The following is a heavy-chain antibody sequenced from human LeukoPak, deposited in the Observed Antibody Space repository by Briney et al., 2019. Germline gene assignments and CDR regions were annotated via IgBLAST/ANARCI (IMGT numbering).Heavy chain of an antibody. CDR2: IYYSGST. V-gene: IGHV4-59*01. J-gene: IGHJ6*02. CDR1: GDSISSSY. CDR3: ARVPVAGYCSSTSCNYGMDV. D-gene: IGHD2-2*01. Sequence: PSETLSLTCTVSGDSISSSYWSWIRQPPGKGLEWIGYIYYSGSTNYNPSLKSRVTISVDTSKNQFSLKLSSVTAADTAVYYCARVPVAGYCSSTSCNYGMDVWGQGTTVTVSS.